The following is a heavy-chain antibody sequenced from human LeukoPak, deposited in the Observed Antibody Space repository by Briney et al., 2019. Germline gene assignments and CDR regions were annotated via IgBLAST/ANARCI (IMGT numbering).Heavy chain of an antibody. V-gene: IGHV3-64*01. CDR2: ISSNGGST. CDR1: GFIFGRDS. Sequence: GGSLRLSCAASGFIFGRDSMNWVRQAPGKGLEYVSAISSNGGSTYYANSVKGRFTISRDNSKNTLYLQMGSLRAKDMAVYYCARREDSSSSPFDYWGQGTLVTVSS. D-gene: IGHD6-6*01. J-gene: IGHJ4*02. CDR3: ARREDSSSSPFDY.